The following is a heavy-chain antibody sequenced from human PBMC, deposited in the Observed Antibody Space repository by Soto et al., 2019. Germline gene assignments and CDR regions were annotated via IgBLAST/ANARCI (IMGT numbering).Heavy chain of an antibody. CDR1: GYTFTGYY. CDR3: ARAAAAGPTPYYYYGMDV. J-gene: IGHJ6*02. D-gene: IGHD6-13*01. Sequence: ASVKVSCKASGYTFTGYYMHWVRQAPGQGLEWMGWINPNSGGTNYAQKFQGWVTMTRDTSISTAYMELSRLRSDDTAVYYCARAAAAGPTPYYYYGMDVWGQGTTVTVS. CDR2: INPNSGGT. V-gene: IGHV1-2*04.